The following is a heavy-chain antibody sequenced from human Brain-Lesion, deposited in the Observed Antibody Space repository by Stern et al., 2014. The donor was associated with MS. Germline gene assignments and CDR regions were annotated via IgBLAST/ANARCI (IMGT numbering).Heavy chain of an antibody. J-gene: IGHJ5*02. V-gene: IGHV4-30-2*01. CDR1: GYSITSAAFS. CDR2: MYYGGSP. Sequence: VQLVESGSGLVKPSQTLSLTCSVSGYSITSAAFSWTWIRQAPGKGLEWIGYMYYGGSPLYNPFPRKRVNIAVATAQTHSSLRLNSVTAADTAVYYCARGRSRVHPPLDPWGQGTLVTVSS. CDR3: ARGRSRVHPPLDP. D-gene: IGHD2-2*01.